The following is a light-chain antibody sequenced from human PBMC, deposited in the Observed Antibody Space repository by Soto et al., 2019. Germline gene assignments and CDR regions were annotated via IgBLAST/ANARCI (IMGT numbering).Light chain of an antibody. CDR1: QSISLNY. CDR3: QQYGNSPYT. CDR2: GAS. Sequence: EIVLTQSPGTLSLSPGERATLSCRASQSISLNYLAWYQQKPGQTPRLLIYGASSRATGIPDRFSAGGSGTDFTLTITRLEPEDFAVYYCQQYGNSPYTFGQGTKLEIK. V-gene: IGKV3-20*01. J-gene: IGKJ2*01.